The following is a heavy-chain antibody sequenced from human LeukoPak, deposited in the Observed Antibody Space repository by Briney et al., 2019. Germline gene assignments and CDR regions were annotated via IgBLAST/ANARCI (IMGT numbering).Heavy chain of an antibody. CDR1: GFTFSSYS. D-gene: IGHD1-20*01. J-gene: IGHJ3*02. CDR2: ISGSGGST. V-gene: IGHV3-23*01. Sequence: GGSLRLSCAASGFTFSSYSMNWVRQAPGKGLEWVSAISGSGGSTYYADSVKGRFTISRNNSKNTLYLQMNSLRAEDTAVYYCAKDLLTGSDAFDIWGQGTMVTVSS. CDR3: AKDLLTGSDAFDI.